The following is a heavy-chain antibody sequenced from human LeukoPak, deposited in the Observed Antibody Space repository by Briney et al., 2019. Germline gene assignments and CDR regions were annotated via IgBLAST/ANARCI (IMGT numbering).Heavy chain of an antibody. D-gene: IGHD3-3*01. V-gene: IGHV4-59*01. CDR2: IYYSGST. J-gene: IGHJ4*02. CDR1: GGSISTYY. Sequence: SETLSLTRSVSGGSISTYYWTWIRQPPGKGLEWIGYIYYSGSTNYNPSLKSRVTISLGTSKNQFSLKLSSVTAADTAVYYCARAILSGYPDSWGQGTLVIVFS. CDR3: ARAILSGYPDS.